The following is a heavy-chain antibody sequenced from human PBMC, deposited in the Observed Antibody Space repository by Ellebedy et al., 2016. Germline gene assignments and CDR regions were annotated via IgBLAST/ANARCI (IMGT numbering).Heavy chain of an antibody. Sequence: GSLRLSXTVSGGSISSYYWSWIRQPPGKGLEWIGYIYYSGSTNYNPSLKSRVTISVDTSKNQFSLKLSSVTAADTAVYYCARELSSSWYGGPTYYFDYWGQGTLVTVSS. CDR3: ARELSSSWYGGPTYYFDY. CDR2: IYYSGST. J-gene: IGHJ4*02. V-gene: IGHV4-59*01. D-gene: IGHD6-13*01. CDR1: GGSISSYY.